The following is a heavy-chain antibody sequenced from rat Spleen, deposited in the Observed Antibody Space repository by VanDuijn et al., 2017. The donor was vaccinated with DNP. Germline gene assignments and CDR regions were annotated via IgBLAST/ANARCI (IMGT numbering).Heavy chain of an antibody. Sequence: EVQLVESGGGLVQPGRSLKLSCAASGFTFSDYYMAWVRQSPKKGLEWVATIITSGSRTYYRDSVKGRFTISRDNARSILYLQMDSLGSEDTATYYCVRHRWGFADWGHGVMFTLSS. CDR3: VRHRWGFAD. V-gene: IGHV5-7*01. J-gene: IGHJ2*01. CDR1: GFTFSDYY. D-gene: IGHD1-12*02. CDR2: IITSGSRT.